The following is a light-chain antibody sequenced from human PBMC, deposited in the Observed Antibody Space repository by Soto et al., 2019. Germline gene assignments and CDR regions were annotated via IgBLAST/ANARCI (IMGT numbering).Light chain of an antibody. CDR1: QSVANY. Sequence: DIVLTQSPGTLSLSPGERATLSCRASQSVANYLLWFQQKPGRAPRLLIYDASNRASGIPARFSGSGSGTEFTLTISSLETEDFAVYFCHHRSKWPYTFGQGTRLEIK. J-gene: IGKJ5*01. CDR3: HHRSKWPYT. V-gene: IGKV3-11*01. CDR2: DAS.